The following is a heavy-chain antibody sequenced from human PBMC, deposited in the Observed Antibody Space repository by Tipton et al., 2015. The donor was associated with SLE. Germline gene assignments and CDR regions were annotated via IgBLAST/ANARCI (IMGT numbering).Heavy chain of an antibody. CDR2: IYTSGST. D-gene: IGHD4-23*01. Sequence: TLSLTCTVTGGSISSYYWSWIRQPAGKGLQWIGRIYTSGSTNYNPSLKRRVTMSVDTSKNQFSLKLTSVTAADTAVYYCARDQGGGNSGYYYGMDVWGQGTTVTVSS. V-gene: IGHV4-4*07. CDR3: ARDQGGGNSGYYYGMDV. CDR1: GGSISSYY. J-gene: IGHJ6*02.